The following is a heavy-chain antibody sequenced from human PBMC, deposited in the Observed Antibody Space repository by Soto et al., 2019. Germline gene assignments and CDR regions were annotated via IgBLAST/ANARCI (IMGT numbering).Heavy chain of an antibody. J-gene: IGHJ6*03. CDR2: IIPIFGTA. Sequence: ASVKVSCKASGGTFSSYAISWVRQAPGQGLEWMGGIIPIFGTANYAQKFQGRVTITADESTSTAYMELSSLRSEDTAVYYCARVLRFLEWLLYEDYYYYMDVWGKGTTVTVSS. CDR1: GGTFSSYA. V-gene: IGHV1-69*13. D-gene: IGHD3-3*01. CDR3: ARVLRFLEWLLYEDYYYYMDV.